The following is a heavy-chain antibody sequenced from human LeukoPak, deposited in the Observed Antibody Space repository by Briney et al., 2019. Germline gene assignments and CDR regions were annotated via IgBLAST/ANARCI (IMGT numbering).Heavy chain of an antibody. CDR2: IRSSGTTK. CDR1: GFTFSSYE. J-gene: IGHJ4*02. CDR3: ARDRGFGELIDY. V-gene: IGHV3-48*03. Sequence: GGSLRLSCAASGFTFSSYEMNWVRQAPGKGLEWVSYIRSSGTTKYYADSVKGRFTISRDNAKNSLYLQMNSLRADDTVIYYCARDRGFGELIDYWGQGTLVTVSS. D-gene: IGHD3-10*01.